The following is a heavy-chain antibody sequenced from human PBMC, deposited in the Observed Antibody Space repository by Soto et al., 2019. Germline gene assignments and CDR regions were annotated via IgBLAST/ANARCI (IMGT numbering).Heavy chain of an antibody. CDR3: AREGTAAYSSSSNYYYYGMDV. V-gene: IGHV5-51*01. CDR2: IYPGDSDT. CDR1: GYSFTSYW. J-gene: IGHJ6*02. Sequence: PGESLKISCKGSGYSFTSYWIGWVRQMPGKGLEWMGIIYPGDSDTRYSPSFQGQVTISADKSISTAYLQWSSLKASDTAMYYCAREGTAAYSSSSNYYYYGMDVWGQGTTVTVSS. D-gene: IGHD6-6*01.